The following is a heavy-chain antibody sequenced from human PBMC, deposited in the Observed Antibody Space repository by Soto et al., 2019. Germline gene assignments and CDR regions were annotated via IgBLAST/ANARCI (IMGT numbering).Heavy chain of an antibody. CDR3: ARNNGRENYYDSSGYWYYFDY. V-gene: IGHV4-59*01. CDR1: GGSISSYD. J-gene: IGHJ4*02. CDR2: IYYSGST. Sequence: PSETLSLTCTVSGGSISSYDWSWIRQPPGKGLEWIGYIYYSGSTNYNPSLKSRVTISVDTSKNQFSLKLSSVTAADTAVYYCARNNGRENYYDSSGYWYYFDYWGQGTLVTSPQ. D-gene: IGHD3-22*01.